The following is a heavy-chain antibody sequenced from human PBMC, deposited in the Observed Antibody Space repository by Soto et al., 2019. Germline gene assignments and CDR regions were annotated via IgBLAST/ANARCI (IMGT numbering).Heavy chain of an antibody. V-gene: IGHV3-23*01. CDR3: AKDRGSRSWFFLNWFDP. CDR2: ISGSGGST. J-gene: IGHJ5*02. CDR1: GFTFSSYA. Sequence: SLRLSCAASGFTFSSYAMSWVRQAPGKGLEWVSAISGSGGSTYYADSVKGRFTISRDNSKNTLYLQMNSLRAEDTAVYYCAKDRGSRSWFFLNWFDPWGQGTLVTVSS. D-gene: IGHD6-6*01.